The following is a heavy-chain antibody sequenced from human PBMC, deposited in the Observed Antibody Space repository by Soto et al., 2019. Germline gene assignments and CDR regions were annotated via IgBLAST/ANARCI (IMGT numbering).Heavy chain of an antibody. Sequence: PGGSLILSCSASGFTFSIHSMNWVRQAPGKGLEWVSSISSSSSYIYYADSVKGRFTISRDNAKNSLYLQMNSLRAEDTAVYYCARDPYDSSGYYYLWGQGTLVTVSS. V-gene: IGHV3-21*01. CDR2: ISSSSSYI. J-gene: IGHJ5*02. D-gene: IGHD3-22*01. CDR3: ARDPYDSSGYYYL. CDR1: GFTFSIHS.